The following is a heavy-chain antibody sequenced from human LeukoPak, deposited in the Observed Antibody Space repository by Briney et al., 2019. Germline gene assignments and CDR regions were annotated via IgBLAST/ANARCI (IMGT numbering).Heavy chain of an antibody. D-gene: IGHD3-3*01. CDR2: INPNSGGT. CDR3: ARVALFWSGYYFDY. CDR1: GYTFTGYY. Sequence: GASVKVSCKASGYTFTGYYMHWVRQAPGQRLEWMGWINPNSGGTNYAQKFQGRVTMTRDTSISTVYMELSRLRSDDTAVYYCARVALFWSGYYFDYWGQGTLVTVSS. V-gene: IGHV1-2*02. J-gene: IGHJ4*02.